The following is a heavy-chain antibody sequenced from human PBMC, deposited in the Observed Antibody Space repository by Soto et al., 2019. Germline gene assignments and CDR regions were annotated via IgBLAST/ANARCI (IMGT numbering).Heavy chain of an antibody. CDR1: GGSISSGGYY. Sequence: SETLSLTCTVSGGSISSGGYYWSWIRQHPGKGLEWIGYIYYSGSTYYNPSLKSRVTISVDTSKNQFSLKLSSVAAADTAVYYCARDAVYCSGGSCYESYYYGMDVWGQGTTVTVSS. V-gene: IGHV4-31*03. CDR2: IYYSGST. D-gene: IGHD2-15*01. CDR3: ARDAVYCSGGSCYESYYYGMDV. J-gene: IGHJ6*02.